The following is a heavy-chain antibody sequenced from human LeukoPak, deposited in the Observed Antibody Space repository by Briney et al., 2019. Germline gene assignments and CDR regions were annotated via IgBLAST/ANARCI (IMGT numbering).Heavy chain of an antibody. V-gene: IGHV1-2*06. CDR2: INLNSGGT. CDR1: GYTFTDYY. J-gene: IGHJ4*02. CDR3: ARGYCGSPYCYNFDY. D-gene: IGHD2-2*02. Sequence: ASVEVSCKTSGYTFTDYYMHWVRQAPGQGLEWMGRINLNSGGTNYAQKFQGRVTMTRDTSISTAYMELSRLGSGDTAVYFCARGYCGSPYCYNFDYWGQGTLVTVSS.